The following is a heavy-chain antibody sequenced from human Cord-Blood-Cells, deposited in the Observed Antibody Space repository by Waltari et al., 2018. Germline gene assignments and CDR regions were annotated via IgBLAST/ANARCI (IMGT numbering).Heavy chain of an antibody. CDR3: ARVHSGWYAFDI. J-gene: IGHJ3*02. CDR1: GGSFSGYY. Sequence: QVQLQQWGAGLLKPSETLSLTCAVYGGSFSGYYWSWIRQPPGKGLEWIGEINHSGSTNYNPSLSSRVTISVDTAKNQFSLRLSSVTAADTAVYYCARVHSGWYAFDIWGQGTMVTVSS. V-gene: IGHV4-34*01. D-gene: IGHD6-19*01. CDR2: INHSGST.